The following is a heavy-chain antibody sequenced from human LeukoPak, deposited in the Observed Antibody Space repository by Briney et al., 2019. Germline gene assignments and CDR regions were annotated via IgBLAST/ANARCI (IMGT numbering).Heavy chain of an antibody. CDR1: GFTVSSNY. CDR2: IYSGGST. CDR3: ATVLRYFDWLIG. D-gene: IGHD3-9*01. J-gene: IGHJ4*02. Sequence: PGGSLRLSCAASGFTVSSNYMSWVRQAPGKGLEWVSVIYSGGSTYYADSVKGRFTISRDNSKNTLYLQMNSLRAEDTAVYYCATVLRYFDWLIGWGQGTLVTVSS. V-gene: IGHV3-66*01.